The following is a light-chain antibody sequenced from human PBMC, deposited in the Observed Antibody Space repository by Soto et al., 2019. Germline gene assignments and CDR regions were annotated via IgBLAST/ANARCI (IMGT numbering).Light chain of an antibody. CDR2: DAS. Sequence: EIVLTQSPGTLSLSPGERATLSCRVSQSVSSNKLAWYQQKPGQAPRLLIYDASNRATGVPARFSGSGSGTDYTLTISGLEPEDFAIYYCQQYGSSSITFGQGTQLEIK. V-gene: IGKV3-20*01. J-gene: IGKJ5*01. CDR3: QQYGSSSIT. CDR1: QSVSSNK.